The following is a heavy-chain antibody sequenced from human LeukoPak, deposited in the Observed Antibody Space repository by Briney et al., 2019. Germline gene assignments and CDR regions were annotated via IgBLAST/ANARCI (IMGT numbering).Heavy chain of an antibody. CDR2: IYYSGST. D-gene: IGHD6-19*01. V-gene: IGHV4-59*01. Sequence: SETLSLTCTVSGVSISSYYWSWIRQPPGKGLEWIGYIYYSGSTNYNPSLKSRVTISVDTSKNQFSLKLSSVTAADTAVYYCAREKQWLVHAFDIWGQGTMVTVSS. CDR3: AREKQWLVHAFDI. CDR1: GVSISSYY. J-gene: IGHJ3*02.